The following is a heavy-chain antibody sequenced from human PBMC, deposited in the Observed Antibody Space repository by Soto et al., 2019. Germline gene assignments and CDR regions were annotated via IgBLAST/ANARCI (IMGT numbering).Heavy chain of an antibody. CDR2: INSDGSST. Sequence: EVQLVKSGGGLVQPGESLRLSCAASGFTFSSYWMHWVRQAPGKGLVWVSRINSDGSSTSYAGSVKGRFTISRDNAKNTLYLQMNSLRAEDTAVYYCVRTSLVVAAATGEDYWGQGTLVPVSS. J-gene: IGHJ4*02. V-gene: IGHV3-74*01. CDR3: VRTSLVVAAATGEDY. CDR1: GFTFSSYW. D-gene: IGHD2-15*01.